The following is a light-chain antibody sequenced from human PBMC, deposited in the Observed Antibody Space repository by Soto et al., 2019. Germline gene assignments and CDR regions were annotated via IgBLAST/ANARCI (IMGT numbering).Light chain of an antibody. Sequence: ETVLTQSPGTLSLSPGDRATLSCRASQTVSSNYLAWYQQKPVQAPRLLIYAASTRATGIPDRFSGSGSGTDFTLSISRLEPEDFAVYYCQLYGTSPKPFGQGTKVDIK. V-gene: IGKV3-20*01. J-gene: IGKJ1*01. CDR1: QTVSSNY. CDR2: AAS. CDR3: QLYGTSPKP.